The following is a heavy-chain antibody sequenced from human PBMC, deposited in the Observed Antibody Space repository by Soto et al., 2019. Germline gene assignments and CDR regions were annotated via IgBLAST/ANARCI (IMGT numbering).Heavy chain of an antibody. CDR3: AKDMGIAVAGTGDDAFDI. CDR1: GFTFDDYA. Sequence: EVQLVESGGGLVQPGRSLRLSCAASGFTFDDYAMHWVRQAPGKGLEWVSGISWNSGSIGYADSVKGRFTISRDNAKNSLYLQMNSLRAEDTALYYCAKDMGIAVAGTGDDAFDILGQGTMVTVSS. V-gene: IGHV3-9*01. J-gene: IGHJ3*02. CDR2: ISWNSGSI. D-gene: IGHD6-19*01.